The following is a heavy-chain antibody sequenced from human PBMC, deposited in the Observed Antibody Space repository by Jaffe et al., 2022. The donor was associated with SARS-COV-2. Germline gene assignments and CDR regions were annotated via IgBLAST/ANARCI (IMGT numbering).Heavy chain of an antibody. D-gene: IGHD2-2*01. CDR1: GGTFSSYA. CDR3: AREGYCSSTSCYAGRIDY. CDR2: IIPIFGTA. Sequence: QVQLVQSGAEVKKPGSSVKVSCKASGGTFSSYAISWVRQAPGQGLEWMGGIIPIFGTANYAQKFQGRVTITADESTSTAYMELSSLRSEDTAVYYCAREGYCSSTSCYAGRIDYWGQGTLVTVSS. V-gene: IGHV1-69*01. J-gene: IGHJ4*02.